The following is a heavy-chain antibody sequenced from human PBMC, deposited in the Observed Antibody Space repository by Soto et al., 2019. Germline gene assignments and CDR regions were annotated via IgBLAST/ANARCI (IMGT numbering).Heavy chain of an antibody. J-gene: IGHJ4*02. D-gene: IGHD1-7*01. CDR2: INAGNGNT. CDR1: GYTFTSYA. V-gene: IGHV1-3*01. CDR3: ARESELEVPFDY. Sequence: QVQLVQSGAEVKKPGASVKVSCKASGYTFTSYAMHWVRQAPGQRLEWMGWINAGNGNTKYSQKFQGRVTITRDTSASTAYMELSSLRSEDTAVYYCARESELEVPFDYWGQGTLVTVSS.